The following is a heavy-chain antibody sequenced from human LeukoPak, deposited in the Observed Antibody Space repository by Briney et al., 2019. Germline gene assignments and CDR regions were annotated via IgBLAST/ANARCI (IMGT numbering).Heavy chain of an antibody. J-gene: IGHJ4*02. V-gene: IGHV3-74*01. Sequence: PGGSLRLSCAASGFTFSIYWMHWVRQTPVKGLVWVSRINSDGSSTSYADSVKGRFTISRVNAKNTLYLQMNSLRADDTAVYYCARERGTQDDLDYWGQGTLVTVSS. CDR3: ARERGTQDDLDY. D-gene: IGHD1-1*01. CDR1: GFTFSIYW. CDR2: INSDGSST.